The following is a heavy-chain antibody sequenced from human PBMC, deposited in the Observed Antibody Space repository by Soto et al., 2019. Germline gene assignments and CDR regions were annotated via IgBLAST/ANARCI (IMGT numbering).Heavy chain of an antibody. J-gene: IGHJ6*02. V-gene: IGHV4-38-2*02. CDR1: GYSISSGYY. CDR3: ARDLGLVVVDNVIKYNGMDV. CDR2: VYHSGST. Sequence: SETLSLTCAVSGYSISSGYYWGWIRQPPGKWLEWIGGVYHSGSTYYNPSLKSRVTISLDTSKNQFSLKLSSVTAADTAVYYCARDLGLVVVDNVIKYNGMDVWGQGTTVTVSS. D-gene: IGHD2-2*01.